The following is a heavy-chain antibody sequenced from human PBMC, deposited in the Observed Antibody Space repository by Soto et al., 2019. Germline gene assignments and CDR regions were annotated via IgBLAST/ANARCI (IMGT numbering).Heavy chain of an antibody. Sequence: SETLSLTCTVSGGSVNSGDYYWSWIRQSPGKGLEWIGSIFYSGATDYNPSLQGRITISIATSKNQFSLRLTSVTATDTALYYCARDWVHERWFDPWGPGTLVPVSS. V-gene: IGHV4-30-4*01. CDR2: IFYSGAT. J-gene: IGHJ5*02. CDR3: ARDWVHERWFDP. CDR1: GGSVNSGDYY. D-gene: IGHD1-1*01.